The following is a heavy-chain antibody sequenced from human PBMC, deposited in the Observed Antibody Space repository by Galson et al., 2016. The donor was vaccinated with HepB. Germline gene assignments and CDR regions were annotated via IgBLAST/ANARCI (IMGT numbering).Heavy chain of an antibody. D-gene: IGHD3-3*01. CDR2: ISTFNGYT. V-gene: IGHV1-18*01. Sequence: SVKVSCKASGGTFSSYAISWVRQAPGQGLEWMGWISTFNGYTKYAQKLQGRVTMTTDTSTSTAYMELRSLRSDDTAVYYCARDGLRFLEWLRDGMDVWGQGTTVTGSS. CDR1: GGTFSSYA. CDR3: ARDGLRFLEWLRDGMDV. J-gene: IGHJ6*02.